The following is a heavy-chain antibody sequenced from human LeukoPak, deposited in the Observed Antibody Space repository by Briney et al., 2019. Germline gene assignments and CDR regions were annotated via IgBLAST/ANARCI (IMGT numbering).Heavy chain of an antibody. CDR3: ARDTLARNAFDI. CDR2: IYTSGST. CDR1: GGSISSYY. D-gene: IGHD3-16*01. Sequence: PSETLSLTCSVSGGSISSYYWSWIRQPAGKGLEWVGRIYTSGSTNYNPSLKSRVTMSVDTSKNQFSLKLSSVTAADTAVYYCARDTLARNAFDIWGQGTMVTVSS. V-gene: IGHV4-4*07. J-gene: IGHJ3*02.